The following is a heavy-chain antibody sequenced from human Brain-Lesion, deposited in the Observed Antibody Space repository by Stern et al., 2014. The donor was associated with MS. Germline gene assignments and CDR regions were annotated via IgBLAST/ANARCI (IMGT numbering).Heavy chain of an antibody. CDR1: GYLFDDYW. CDR3: ARSPATSSGYDRFDY. Sequence: VQLVESGAEVKKPGESLKISCEASGYLFDDYWIGWVRQMSGRGLELVAIIFPRDSNTRYSPSVQGQVTISADKATSTAYLQGGSLKPSDPAMYYCARSPATSSGYDRFDYWGQGALVTVSS. D-gene: IGHD5-12*01. CDR2: IFPRDSNT. J-gene: IGHJ4*02. V-gene: IGHV5-51*03.